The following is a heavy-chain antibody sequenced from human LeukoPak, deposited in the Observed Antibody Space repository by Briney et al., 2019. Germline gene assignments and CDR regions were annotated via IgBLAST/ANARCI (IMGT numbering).Heavy chain of an antibody. D-gene: IGHD4-23*01. CDR3: ATSYDGKTAPYDL. J-gene: IGHJ5*02. CDR2: MCPSGRT. V-gene: IGHV4-4*08. CDR1: NDSISSYC. Sequence: AETLSLTCTVSNDSISSYCCSWVRQPPGKGLEWIGFMCPSGRTDYNPSLKSRVTMSIDTSKNQLSMELRFLTAADTAVYYCATSYDGKTAPYDLWGHGTLVTVSS.